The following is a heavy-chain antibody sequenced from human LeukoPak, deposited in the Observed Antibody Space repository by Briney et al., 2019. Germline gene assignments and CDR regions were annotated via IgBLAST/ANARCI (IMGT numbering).Heavy chain of an antibody. CDR2: IWYDGSNK. J-gene: IGHJ4*02. CDR1: GFTFSSYG. CDR3: AREGRSSWSFDY. D-gene: IGHD6-13*01. Sequence: GGSLRLSCAASGFTFSSYGMHWVRQAPGKVLEWVAVIWYDGSNKYYADSVKGRFTISRDNSKNTLYLQMNSLRAEDTAVYYCAREGRSSWSFDYWGQGTLVTVSS. V-gene: IGHV3-33*01.